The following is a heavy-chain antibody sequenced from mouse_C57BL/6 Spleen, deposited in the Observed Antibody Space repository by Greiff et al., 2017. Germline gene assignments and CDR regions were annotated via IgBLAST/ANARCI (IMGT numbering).Heavy chain of an antibody. J-gene: IGHJ3*01. CDR2: INPSNGGT. D-gene: IGHD2-12*01. CDR3: ARCHYSPLAGLAY. V-gene: IGHV1-53*01. CDR1: GYTFTSYW. Sequence: QVQLQQPGTELVKPGASVKLSCKASGYTFTSYWMHWVKQRPGQGLEWIGNINPSNGGTNYNDKFKSKATLTIDKSSSTGYMQLNSLTSEDSAVYYCARCHYSPLAGLAYWGQGTLVTVSA.